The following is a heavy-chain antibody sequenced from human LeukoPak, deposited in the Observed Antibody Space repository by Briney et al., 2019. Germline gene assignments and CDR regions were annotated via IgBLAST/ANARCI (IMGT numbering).Heavy chain of an antibody. J-gene: IGHJ4*02. CDR2: IKQDGSER. CDR3: ARVPPPDSGSYYGDFYY. D-gene: IGHD1-26*01. Sequence: GGSLRLSCAASGFTFSSYRMSWVRQAPGKGLEWVANIKQDGSERYYVDSVKGRFTISRDNAKNSLYLQMNSLRAEDTAVYYCARVPPPDSGSYYGDFYYWGQGTLVTVSS. V-gene: IGHV3-7*01. CDR1: GFTFSSYR.